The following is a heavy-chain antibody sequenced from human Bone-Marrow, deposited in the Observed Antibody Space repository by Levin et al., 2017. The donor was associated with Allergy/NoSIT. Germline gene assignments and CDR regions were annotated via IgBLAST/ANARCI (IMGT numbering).Heavy chain of an antibody. CDR3: ATSPTSGY. CDR2: MYSGGST. CDR1: GFTVGNNY. V-gene: IGHV3-53*01. Sequence: PGGSLRLSCAASGFTVGNNYMSWVRQAPGKGLEGVSNMYSGGSTHYTDSVKGRFTISRDSSKNTLYLQMNSLRAEDTAVYYCATSPTSGYWGQGTLVTVSS. J-gene: IGHJ4*02.